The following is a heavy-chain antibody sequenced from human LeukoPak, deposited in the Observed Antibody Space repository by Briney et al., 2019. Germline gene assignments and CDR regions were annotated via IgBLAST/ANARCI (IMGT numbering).Heavy chain of an antibody. J-gene: IGHJ4*02. CDR1: GFTFDDYA. D-gene: IGHD6-19*01. CDR3: ANDSTAVAGLDFDY. Sequence: PGGSLRLSCAASGFTFDDYAMHWVRQAPGKGLEWVSGISWNSGSIGYADSVKGRFTISRDNAKNSLYLQMNSLRAEDTALYYCANDSTAVAGLDFDYWGQGTLVTVSS. CDR2: ISWNSGSI. V-gene: IGHV3-9*01.